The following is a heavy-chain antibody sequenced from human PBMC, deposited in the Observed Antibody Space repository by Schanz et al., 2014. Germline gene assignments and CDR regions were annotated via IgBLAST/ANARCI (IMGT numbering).Heavy chain of an antibody. Sequence: EVQLVESGGGLIQPGGSLRLSCAVSGFTVNTNYMSWVRQAPGKGLEWISSMYINSGSTQYADSVKGRFIISRDNSKNALDLQMNSLRDEDTALYYCAKEGSIYWDRSVDYWGQGTLVTVSS. V-gene: IGHV3-53*01. D-gene: IGHD1-26*01. J-gene: IGHJ4*02. CDR3: AKEGSIYWDRSVDY. CDR2: MYINSGST. CDR1: GFTVNTNY.